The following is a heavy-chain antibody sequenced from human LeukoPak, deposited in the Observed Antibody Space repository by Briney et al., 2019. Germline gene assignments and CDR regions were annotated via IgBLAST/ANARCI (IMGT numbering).Heavy chain of an antibody. CDR2: ISAYNGHT. D-gene: IGHD6-13*01. CDR1: GYTFTNYG. Sequence: ASVKVSCKASGYTFTNYGISWVRQAPRQGLEWMGWISAYNGHTKYAQKVQGRVTMTRDTSTSTAYMELRSLRSDDTAVYYCARASLESSSWYGYGAFDIWGQGTMVTVSS. J-gene: IGHJ3*02. CDR3: ARASLESSSWYGYGAFDI. V-gene: IGHV1-18*01.